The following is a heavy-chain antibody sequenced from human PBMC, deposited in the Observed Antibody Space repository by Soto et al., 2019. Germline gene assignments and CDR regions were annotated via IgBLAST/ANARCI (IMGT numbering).Heavy chain of an antibody. Sequence: QVQLEQPGAEVKKPGASVKVSCKASGYTFSSYAIHWVRQAPGQGLEWMGWINAGNGNSEYSQKFQGRVTITRDTSASTVYLELSSRGLEDTGVFFCARFYGSSASWGHGSLFTVSS. V-gene: IGHV1-3*01. J-gene: IGHJ4*01. D-gene: IGHD2-15*01. CDR3: ARFYGSSAS. CDR2: INAGNGNS. CDR1: GYTFSSYA.